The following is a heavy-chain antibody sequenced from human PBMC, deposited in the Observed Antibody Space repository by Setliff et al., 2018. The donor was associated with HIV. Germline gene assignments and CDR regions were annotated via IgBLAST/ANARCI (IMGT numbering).Heavy chain of an antibody. CDR3: ARMDPRLIYNDD. D-gene: IGHD1-1*01. Sequence: PSETLSLTCTVSGGSISSSSYYWGWIRQPPGKGLEWIGSIYYSGSTNYNPSLKRRVTISVDTSKNQFSLKLSSVTAADTAVYYCARMDPRLIYNDDWGQGTLVTVAS. V-gene: IGHV4-39*01. J-gene: IGHJ4*02. CDR1: GGSISSSSYY. CDR2: IYYSGST.